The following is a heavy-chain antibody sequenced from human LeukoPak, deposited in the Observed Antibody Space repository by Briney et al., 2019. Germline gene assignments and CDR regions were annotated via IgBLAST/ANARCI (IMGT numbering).Heavy chain of an antibody. Sequence: PSETLSLTCSVSGGSVSSYYWSWIRQPPGKGLEWIGFLHDGGSTNYNPSFKSRVTISVDTSKNQVYLKLSSVTAADTAVYYCARDAYYYDSSGYYRFDYWGQGTLVTVSS. CDR2: LHDGGST. D-gene: IGHD3-22*01. CDR3: ARDAYYYDSSGYYRFDY. CDR1: GGSVSSYY. V-gene: IGHV4-59*02. J-gene: IGHJ4*02.